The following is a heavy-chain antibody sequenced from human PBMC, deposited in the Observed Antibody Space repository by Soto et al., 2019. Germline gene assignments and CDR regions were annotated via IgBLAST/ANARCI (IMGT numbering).Heavy chain of an antibody. D-gene: IGHD3-3*01. J-gene: IGHJ4*02. CDR1: GVSINRGDYY. V-gene: IGHV4-30-4*01. CDR3: AREGGDFVQVPYY. CDR2: LYYNGDT. Sequence: QVRLQESGPKLVRPSQTLSLTCSVSGVSINRGDYYWSWIRQSPGRGLEWSGSLYYNGDTNYNPSLSSRVTMSVYTSKNQFFLDVQSVVAADTAVYFCAREGGDFVQVPYYWGQGTLITVSS.